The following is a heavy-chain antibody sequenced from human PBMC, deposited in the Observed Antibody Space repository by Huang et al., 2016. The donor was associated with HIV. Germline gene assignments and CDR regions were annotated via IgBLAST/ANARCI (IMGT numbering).Heavy chain of an antibody. Sequence: QVQLHQWGAGLLKPSETLSLTCAVYGGSFSGYYWSWIRQPPGKGLEWIGEITHSGSTNDNPSLKSRVTISEETSKNQCSLKLSSVTAADTAVYYCARAPHYGSGSYYYWGQGTLVTVSS. D-gene: IGHD3-10*01. CDR3: ARAPHYGSGSYYY. J-gene: IGHJ4*02. CDR2: ITHSGST. V-gene: IGHV4-34*01. CDR1: GGSFSGYY.